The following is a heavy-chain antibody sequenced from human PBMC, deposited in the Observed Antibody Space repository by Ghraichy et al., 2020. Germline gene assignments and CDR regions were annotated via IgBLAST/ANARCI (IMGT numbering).Heavy chain of an antibody. J-gene: IGHJ3*02. CDR3: ARGEGDYGEI. V-gene: IGHV4-4*07. CDR1: GGSISSYY. D-gene: IGHD4-17*01. Sequence: ESLNISCTVSGGSISSYYWSWIRQPAGKGLEWIGRIYTSGSTNYNPSLKSRVTMSVDTSKNQFSLKLSSVTAADTAVYYCARGEGDYGEIWGQGTMVTVSS. CDR2: IYTSGST.